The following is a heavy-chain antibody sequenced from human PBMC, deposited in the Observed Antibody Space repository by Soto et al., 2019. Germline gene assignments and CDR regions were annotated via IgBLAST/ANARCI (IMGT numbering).Heavy chain of an antibody. Sequence: QVQLVQSGAEVKKPGASVKVSCKASGYIFTSYGISWVRQAPGQGLEWMGWITAYNGNTNYAQSLQGRVTMTADTXMTTAYMERRSLRSDDTAVYYCARGGVGSTSGWFDPWGQGTLVTVSS. D-gene: IGHD1-26*01. CDR3: ARGGVGSTSGWFDP. CDR1: GYIFTSYG. V-gene: IGHV1-18*01. CDR2: ITAYNGNT. J-gene: IGHJ5*02.